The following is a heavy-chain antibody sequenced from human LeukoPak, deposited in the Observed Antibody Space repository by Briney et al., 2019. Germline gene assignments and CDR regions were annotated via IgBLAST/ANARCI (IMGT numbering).Heavy chain of an antibody. CDR3: ARDPVPEF. J-gene: IGHJ3*01. CDR1: GFTFSNYA. D-gene: IGHD1-14*01. CDR2: VSGSGGST. Sequence: GGSLRLSCAASGFTFSNYAMSWVRQAPGKGLEWVSAVSGSGGSTYYADSVKGRFTISRDTAKNTIYLQMNSLSAEDTALYYCARDPVPEFWGQGTMVTVSS. V-gene: IGHV3-23*01.